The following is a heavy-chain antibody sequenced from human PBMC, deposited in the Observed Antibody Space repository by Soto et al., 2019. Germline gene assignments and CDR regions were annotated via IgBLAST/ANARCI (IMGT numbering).Heavy chain of an antibody. CDR1: GVSINVFSYY. V-gene: IGHV4-31*03. J-gene: IGHJ4*02. CDR2: VHSSGGA. Sequence: SETLSLTCTVSGVSINVFSYYWSWVRQHPEKGLEWIGYVHSSGGAYYNPSLKSRVTISIDTSANLFSLNLASVTAADTAVYYCARRGTYYFDYWGQGILVTVSS. CDR3: ARRGTYYFDY. D-gene: IGHD2-15*01.